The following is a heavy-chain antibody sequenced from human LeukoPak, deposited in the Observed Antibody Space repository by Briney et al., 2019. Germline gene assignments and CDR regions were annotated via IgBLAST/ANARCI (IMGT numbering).Heavy chain of an antibody. CDR3: ARDRASSSWFDY. CDR2: IIPIFGTA. V-gene: IGHV1-69*05. CDR1: GGTFSSYA. Sequence: GASVKVSCKASGGTFSSYAISWVRQAPGQVLEWMGGIIPIFGTANYAQKFQGRVTITTDESTSTAYMELSSLRSEDTAVYYCARDRASSSWFDYWGQGTLVTVSS. J-gene: IGHJ4*02. D-gene: IGHD6-13*01.